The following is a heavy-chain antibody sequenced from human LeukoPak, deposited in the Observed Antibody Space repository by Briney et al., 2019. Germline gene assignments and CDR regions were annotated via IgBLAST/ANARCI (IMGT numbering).Heavy chain of an antibody. D-gene: IGHD1-26*01. V-gene: IGHV1-69*04. CDR3: ARRYTPRLNSGSDVGRPD. Sequence: GASVKVSCKASGYTFTSYAMNWVRQAPGQGLEWMGRIIPILGIANYAQKFPGRVTITADKSTSTAYMELSSLRSEDTAVYYCARRYTPRLNSGSDVGRPDWGQGTLVTVSS. CDR1: GYTFTSYA. CDR2: IIPILGIA. J-gene: IGHJ4*02.